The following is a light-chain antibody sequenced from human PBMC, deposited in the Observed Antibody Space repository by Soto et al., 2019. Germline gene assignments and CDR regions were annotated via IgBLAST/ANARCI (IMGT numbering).Light chain of an antibody. CDR1: QSVSSSY. J-gene: IGKJ2*01. CDR2: GAS. CDR3: QQYGSSPYT. V-gene: IGKV3-20*01. Sequence: EIVLTQSPGTLSLSPGESATLSCRASQSVSSSYLAWYQQKPGQAPRLLIYGASSRATAIPDRFSGSGSGTDFTLTISRLEPEDFAVYYCQQYGSSPYTFGQGTKLEIK.